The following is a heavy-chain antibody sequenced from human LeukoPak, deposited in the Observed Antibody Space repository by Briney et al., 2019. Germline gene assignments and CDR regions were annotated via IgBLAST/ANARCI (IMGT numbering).Heavy chain of an antibody. CDR1: GYTFTSYG. CDR2: ISAYNGNT. D-gene: IGHD1-1*01. V-gene: IGHV1-18*01. CDR3: ARDGPPKYWNDVGWVWFDP. Sequence: GASVKVSCKASGYTFTSYGISWVRQAPGQGLEWMGWISAYNGNTNYAQKLQGRVTMTTDTSTSTAYMELRSLRSDDTAVYYCARDGPPKYWNDVGWVWFDPWGQGTLVTVSS. J-gene: IGHJ5*02.